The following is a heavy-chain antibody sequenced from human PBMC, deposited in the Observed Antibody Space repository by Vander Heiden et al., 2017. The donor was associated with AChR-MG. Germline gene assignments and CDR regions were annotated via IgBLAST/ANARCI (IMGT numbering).Heavy chain of an antibody. CDR2: IIPIFGTA. D-gene: IGHD2-15*01. CDR1: GGTFSSYA. Sequence: QVQLVQSGAEVKKPGSSVKVSCKASGGTFSSYAISWVRQAPGQGLEWMGGIIPIFGTANYAQKFQGRVTITADESTSTAYMELSSLRSEDTAVYYCARGRPYCSGGSCYSLGIFYYYYGMDVWGQGTTVTVSS. V-gene: IGHV1-69*01. J-gene: IGHJ6*02. CDR3: ARGRPYCSGGSCYSLGIFYYYYGMDV.